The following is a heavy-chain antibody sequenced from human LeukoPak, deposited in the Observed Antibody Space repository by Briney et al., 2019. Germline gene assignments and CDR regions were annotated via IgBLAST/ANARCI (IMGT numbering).Heavy chain of an antibody. CDR2: ISSSSSYI. V-gene: IGHV3-21*01. Sequence: GGSLRLSCAASVFTFSSYSMNWVRQAPGKGLEWVSSISSSSSYIYYADSVKGRFTISRDNAKNSLYLQMNSLRAEDTAVYYCARKYYDSSGYLYFDYWGQGTLVTVSS. CDR1: VFTFSSYS. J-gene: IGHJ4*02. CDR3: ARKYYDSSGYLYFDY. D-gene: IGHD3-22*01.